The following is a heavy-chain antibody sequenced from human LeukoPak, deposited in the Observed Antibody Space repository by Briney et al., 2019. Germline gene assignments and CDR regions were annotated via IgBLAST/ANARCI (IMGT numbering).Heavy chain of an antibody. Sequence: SETLSLTCTVSGGSISSYYWSWIRQPPGKGLEWIGYIYYSGSTNYNPSLKSRVTISVDTSKNQFSLKLSSVTAADTAVYYCARKYYDFWSGYYEGAFDIWGQGTMVTVSS. D-gene: IGHD3-3*01. V-gene: IGHV4-59*08. CDR3: ARKYYDFWSGYYEGAFDI. CDR1: GGSISSYY. J-gene: IGHJ3*02. CDR2: IYYSGST.